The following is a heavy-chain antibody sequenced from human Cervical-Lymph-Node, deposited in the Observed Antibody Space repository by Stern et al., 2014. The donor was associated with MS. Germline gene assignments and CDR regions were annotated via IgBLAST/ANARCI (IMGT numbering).Heavy chain of an antibody. J-gene: IGHJ4*02. V-gene: IGHV4-39*01. CDR1: GGSISISGYY. CDR3: ARRGSGYILDF. D-gene: IGHD6-19*01. CDR2: IHYTGET. Sequence: VQLVESGPGLVKPSETLSLICTVSGGSISISGYYWGWIRQPPGKGLEWIGSIHYTGETYYNPSIKSRLTIYVDTSKNQFSLKLTSVTAADTAVYFCARRGSGYILDFWGPGTLVTVSS.